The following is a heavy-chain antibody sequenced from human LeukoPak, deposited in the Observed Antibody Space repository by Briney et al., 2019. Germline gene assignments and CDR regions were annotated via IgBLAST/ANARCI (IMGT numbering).Heavy chain of an antibody. Sequence: GGSLRLSCAASGFTFSSYWMHWVRQAPGKGLVWVSRINSDGSSTSYADSVKGRFTISRVNAKNTLYLQMNSLRAEDTAVYYCARDGDRLAVAGTPLDYWGQGTLVTVSS. CDR2: INSDGSST. D-gene: IGHD6-19*01. V-gene: IGHV3-74*01. J-gene: IGHJ4*02. CDR3: ARDGDRLAVAGTPLDY. CDR1: GFTFSSYW.